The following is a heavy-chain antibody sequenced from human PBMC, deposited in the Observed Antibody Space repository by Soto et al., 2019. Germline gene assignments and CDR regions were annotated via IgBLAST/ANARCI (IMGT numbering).Heavy chain of an antibody. V-gene: IGHV4-31*03. J-gene: IGHJ4*02. D-gene: IGHD3-10*01. CDR1: GGSISSGGYY. CDR3: ARDDMVRGVIITPLY. CDR2: IYYSGST. Sequence: SETLSLTCTVSGGSISSGGYYWSWIRQHPGKGLEWIGYIYYSGSTYYNPSLKSRVTISVDTSKNQFSLKLSSVTAADTAVYYCARDDMVRGVIITPLYWGQGTLVTV.